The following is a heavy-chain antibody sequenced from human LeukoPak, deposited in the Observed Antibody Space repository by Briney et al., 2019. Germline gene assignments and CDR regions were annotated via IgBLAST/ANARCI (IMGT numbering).Heavy chain of an antibody. CDR1: GFTFSSYA. Sequence: GGSLRLSCAASGFTFSSYAMSWVRQAPGKGLEWVSAISGSGGSTYYADSVKGRFTISRGNSKNTLYLQMNSLRAEDTAVYYCASHIVATTLGLDYWGQGTLVTVSS. CDR3: ASHIVATTLGLDY. D-gene: IGHD5-12*01. CDR2: ISGSGGST. J-gene: IGHJ4*02. V-gene: IGHV3-23*01.